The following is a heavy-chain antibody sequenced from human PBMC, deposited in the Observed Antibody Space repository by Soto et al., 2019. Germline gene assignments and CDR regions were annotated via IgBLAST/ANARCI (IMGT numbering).Heavy chain of an antibody. CDR1: GGSFSGYY. Sequence: SETLSLTCAVYGGSFSGYYWSWIRQPPGKGLEWIGEINHSGSTNYNPSLKSRVTISVDTSKNQFSLKLSSVTAADTAVYYCARVFIVVVPAASPRGTNWFDPWGQGTLVTVSS. J-gene: IGHJ5*02. CDR2: INHSGST. CDR3: ARVFIVVVPAASPRGTNWFDP. V-gene: IGHV4-34*01. D-gene: IGHD2-2*01.